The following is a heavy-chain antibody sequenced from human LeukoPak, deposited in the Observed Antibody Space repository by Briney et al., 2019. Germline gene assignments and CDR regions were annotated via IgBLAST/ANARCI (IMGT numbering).Heavy chain of an antibody. V-gene: IGHV4-59*08. CDR1: GGSISSYY. J-gene: IGHJ4*02. CDR3: ARHGGTVGAIGGFDY. D-gene: IGHD1-26*01. CDR2: IYYSGST. Sequence: SETPSLTCTVSGGSISSYYWSWIRQPPGKGLEWIGYIYYSGSTNYNPSLKSRVTISVDTSKNQFSLKLSSVTAADTAVYYCARHGGTVGAIGGFDYWGQGTLVTVSS.